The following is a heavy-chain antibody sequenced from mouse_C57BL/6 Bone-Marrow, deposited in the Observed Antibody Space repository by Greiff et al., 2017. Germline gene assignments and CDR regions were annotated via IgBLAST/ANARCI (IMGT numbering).Heavy chain of an antibody. CDR3: ARNSDYYGSAWFAY. Sequence: QVQLKESGPGLVQPSQSLSITCPVSGFSLTSYGVHWVRPSPGKGLEWLGVIWSGGSTDYNAAFISRLSISKDNSKSQVFFKMNSLQADDTAIYYCARNSDYYGSAWFAYWGQGTLVTVSA. D-gene: IGHD1-1*01. V-gene: IGHV2-2*01. CDR1: GFSLTSYG. CDR2: IWSGGST. J-gene: IGHJ3*01.